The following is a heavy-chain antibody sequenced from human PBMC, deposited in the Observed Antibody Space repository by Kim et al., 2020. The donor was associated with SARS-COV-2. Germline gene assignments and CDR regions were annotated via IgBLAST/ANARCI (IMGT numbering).Heavy chain of an antibody. V-gene: IGHV4-59*01. CDR1: GGSISSYY. D-gene: IGHD6-19*01. CDR3: ARSYSSGWYLDY. Sequence: SETLSLTCTVSGGSISSYYWSWIRQPPGKGLEWIGYIYYSGSTNYNPSLKSRVTISVDTSKNQFSLKLSSVTAADTAVYYCARSYSSGWYLDYWGQGTLVTVSS. CDR2: IYYSGST. J-gene: IGHJ4*02.